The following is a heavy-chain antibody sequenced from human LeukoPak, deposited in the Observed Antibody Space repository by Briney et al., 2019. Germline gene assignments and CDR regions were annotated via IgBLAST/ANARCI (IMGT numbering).Heavy chain of an antibody. CDR2: IYYSGST. V-gene: IGHV4-39*01. CDR1: GGSISSSSYY. Sequence: PSETLSLTCTVSGGSISSSSYYWGWIRQPPGKGLEWIGSIYYSGSTYYNPSLKSRVTISVDTSKNQFSLKLSSVTAADTAVYYCARQAATGDGGNWFDPWGQGTLVTVSS. CDR3: ARQAATGDGGNWFDP. D-gene: IGHD6-25*01. J-gene: IGHJ5*02.